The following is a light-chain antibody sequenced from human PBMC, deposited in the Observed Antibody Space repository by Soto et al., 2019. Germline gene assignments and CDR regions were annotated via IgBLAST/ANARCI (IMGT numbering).Light chain of an antibody. Sequence: EIVMTQSPATLSVSPGERATLSCRASQSVSSNLAWYQQKPGQAPRLLIYGASTRATGIPARFSGSGSGTEFTLTISSLQSEDFAVYYCQHYSDWQPWTFGPGTRVEIK. J-gene: IGKJ1*01. V-gene: IGKV3-15*01. CDR1: QSVSSN. CDR3: QHYSDWQPWT. CDR2: GAS.